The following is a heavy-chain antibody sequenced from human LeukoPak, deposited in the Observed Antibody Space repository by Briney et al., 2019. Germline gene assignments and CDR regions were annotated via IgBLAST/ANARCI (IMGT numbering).Heavy chain of an antibody. V-gene: IGHV3-9*01. D-gene: IGHD6-6*01. CDR1: GFTFSRYG. J-gene: IGHJ4*01. CDR2: ISWNGGGM. CDR3: AKDITGGRSSPYFDS. Sequence: GGSLRLSCAASGFTFSRYGMHWVRQAPGKGLEWVSGISWNGGGMGYAVSVKGRFTISRDNAKNSLYLQMNSLRDEDTALYYCAKDITGGRSSPYFDSWGQGTLVTVSS.